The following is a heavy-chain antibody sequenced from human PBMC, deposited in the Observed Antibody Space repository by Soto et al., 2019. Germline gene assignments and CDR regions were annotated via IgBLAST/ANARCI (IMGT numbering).Heavy chain of an antibody. CDR1: GYTFRSYG. CDR3: AKADSNYAGRFSYYYMDV. J-gene: IGHJ6*03. CDR2: ISGYNGNT. V-gene: IGHV1-18*01. D-gene: IGHD4-4*01. Sequence: QVQLVQSGTEVKKPGASVKVSCKASGYTFRSYGISWVRQAPGQGPEWMGWISGYNGNTHYPQKFQGKVTMPTDTSTSTAYMELRSLRSDDTAVYYCAKADSNYAGRFSYYYMDVWGNGTLVTVSS.